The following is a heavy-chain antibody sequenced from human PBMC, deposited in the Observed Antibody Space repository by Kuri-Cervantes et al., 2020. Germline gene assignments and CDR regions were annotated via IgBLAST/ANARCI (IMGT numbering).Heavy chain of an antibody. Sequence: GGSLRLSCAASGFTFSSYAMSWVRQAPGKGLEWVSGISGSGGNTYFPDSVKGRFTISRDNSKNILYLQVNSLRAEDTAVYYCAGEIQWERYLDYWGRGALVTVSS. CDR1: GFTFSSYA. J-gene: IGHJ4*02. CDR3: AGEIQWERYLDY. CDR2: ISGSGGNT. D-gene: IGHD1-26*01. V-gene: IGHV3-23*01.